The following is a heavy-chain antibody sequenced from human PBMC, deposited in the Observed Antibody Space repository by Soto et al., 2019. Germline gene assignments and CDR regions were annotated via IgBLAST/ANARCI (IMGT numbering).Heavy chain of an antibody. V-gene: IGHV3-23*01. Sequence: GGSLRLSCAASGFSFGSYALSWVRQAPGRGLEWVSTISGSDGKTFYADSVKGRFSISRDTSQSTLYLQMNSLRADDTAMYYCARWSYLDYWGQGTRVTVSS. J-gene: IGHJ4*02. D-gene: IGHD3-3*01. CDR3: ARWSYLDY. CDR1: GFSFGSYA. CDR2: ISGSDGKT.